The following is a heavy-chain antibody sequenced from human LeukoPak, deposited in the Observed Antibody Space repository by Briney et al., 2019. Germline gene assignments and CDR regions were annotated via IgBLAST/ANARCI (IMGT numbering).Heavy chain of an antibody. D-gene: IGHD5-24*01. Sequence: SETLSLTCTVSGGSISSYYWSWIRQPAGKGLEWIGRIYTSGSTNYNPSLKSRVTMSVDTSKNQFSLKLSSVTAADTAVYYCARELGGGRDGYNYSYWVAWGQGTLVTVSS. CDR3: ARELGGGRDGYNYSYWVA. V-gene: IGHV4-4*07. CDR1: GGSISSYY. J-gene: IGHJ4*02. CDR2: IYTSGST.